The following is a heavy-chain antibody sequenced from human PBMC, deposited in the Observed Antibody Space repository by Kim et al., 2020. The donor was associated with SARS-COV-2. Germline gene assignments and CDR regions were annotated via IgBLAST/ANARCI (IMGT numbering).Heavy chain of an antibody. J-gene: IGHJ5*02. V-gene: IGHV1-2*02. Sequence: ASVKVSCKASGYTFTGYYMHWVRQAPGQGLEWMGWINPNSGGTNYAQKFRGRVTMTRDTSISTAYMELSRLRSDDTAVYYCARVPIAVAGTGNWFDPWGQGTLVTVSS. CDR3: ARVPIAVAGTGNWFDP. CDR1: GYTFTGYY. D-gene: IGHD6-19*01. CDR2: INPNSGGT.